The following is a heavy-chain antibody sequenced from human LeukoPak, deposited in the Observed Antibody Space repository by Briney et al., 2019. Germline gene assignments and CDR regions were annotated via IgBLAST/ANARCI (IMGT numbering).Heavy chain of an antibody. V-gene: IGHV3-30-3*01. CDR2: ISYDGGKK. CDR3: ARDFGAGWEEPKYSFDY. D-gene: IGHD3-10*01. CDR1: GFTFSSYP. Sequence: GGSLRLSCAASGFTFSSYPLHWVRQVPGKGLEWVAVISYDGGKKYYADSVKGRFTISRDNSKNTLYLQMNSLKPEDTAVYYCARDFGAGWEEPKYSFDYWGQGILVTVSS. J-gene: IGHJ4*02.